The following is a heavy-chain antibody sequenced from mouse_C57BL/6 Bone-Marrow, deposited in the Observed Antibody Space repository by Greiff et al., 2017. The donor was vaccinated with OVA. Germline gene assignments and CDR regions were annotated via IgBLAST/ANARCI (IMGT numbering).Heavy chain of an antibody. D-gene: IGHD4-1*01. CDR1: GFTFSDFY. CDR2: SRNKANDYTT. J-gene: IGHJ1*03. V-gene: IGHV7-1*01. CDR3: ARDANWARYFDV. Sequence: EVKLVESGGGLVQSGRSLRLSCATSGFTFSDFYMEWVRQAPGKGLEWIAASRNKANDYTTEYSASVKGRFIVSRDTSQSILYLQMNALRAEDTAIYYCARDANWARYFDVWGTGTTVTVSS.